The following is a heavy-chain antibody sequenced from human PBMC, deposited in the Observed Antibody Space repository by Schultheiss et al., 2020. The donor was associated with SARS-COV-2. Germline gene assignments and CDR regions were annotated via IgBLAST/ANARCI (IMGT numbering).Heavy chain of an antibody. Sequence: GGSLRLSCAASGFTFSSYAMSWVRQAPGKGLEWVSAISGSGGSTYYADSVKGRFTISRDNSKNTLYLQMNSLRAEDTAVYYCAKDPSRGYDITGFDYWGQGTLVTVSS. CDR1: GFTFSSYA. J-gene: IGHJ4*02. CDR3: AKDPSRGYDITGFDY. CDR2: ISGSGGST. D-gene: IGHD5-12*01. V-gene: IGHV3-23*01.